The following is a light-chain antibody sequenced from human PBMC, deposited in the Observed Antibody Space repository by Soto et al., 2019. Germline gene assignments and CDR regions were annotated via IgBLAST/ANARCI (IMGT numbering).Light chain of an antibody. Sequence: GLTQSPATLSVSPGERATLSCRASQSVNYYLAWYQQKPGQAPTLLIYDASNGATGVPARFSGRGSGTDFAPTISSLAPEDFAVYYCQQLIDWTFGQGA. CDR1: QSVNYY. V-gene: IGKV3-11*01. J-gene: IGKJ1*01. CDR3: QQLIDWT. CDR2: DAS.